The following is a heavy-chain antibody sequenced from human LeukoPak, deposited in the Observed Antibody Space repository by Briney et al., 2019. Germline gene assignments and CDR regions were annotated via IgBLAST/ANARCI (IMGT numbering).Heavy chain of an antibody. CDR1: GYTFTNYY. J-gene: IGHJ5*02. V-gene: IGHV1-46*01. CDR2: INPNGGST. CDR3: ARVGISKGWFDL. Sequence: ASVKVSCKASGYTFTNYYMHWVRQAPGQGLEWMGMINPNGGSTSYAQRFQVRVTITRDTSTGTFYMELSTLRYEDTSVYYCARVGISKGWFDLWGQGSLVIVSS. D-gene: IGHD2-15*01.